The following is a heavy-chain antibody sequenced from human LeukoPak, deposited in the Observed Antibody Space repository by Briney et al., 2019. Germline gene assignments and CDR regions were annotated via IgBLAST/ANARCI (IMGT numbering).Heavy chain of an antibody. D-gene: IGHD2-8*01. Sequence: PGGSLRRSCAASGFSFSYYWMHWVRQGSGKGPVWVSRIIGDGTRTDYADSVKGRFTISRDNAKSTLYLQMNSLTVEDTAVYYSLRVDDTNGHDWFDPWGQGTLVTVSS. V-gene: IGHV3-74*01. CDR3: LRVDDTNGHDWFDP. J-gene: IGHJ5*02. CDR1: GFSFSYYW. CDR2: IIGDGTRT.